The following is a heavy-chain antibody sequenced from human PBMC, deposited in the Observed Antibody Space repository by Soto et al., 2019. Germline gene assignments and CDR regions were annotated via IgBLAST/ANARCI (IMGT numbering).Heavy chain of an antibody. CDR3: AREESRKGDHQYAVDV. CDR2: ISYDGVNT. V-gene: IGHV3-30*04. J-gene: IGHJ6*02. Sequence: QVQVVESGGGVVQPGRSLRLTCAASGFTFSSYAMHWVRQAPGKGLEWMAVISYDGVNTYYADSVKGRFSISRDISNNMVFLQMNSLRPEDTAVYYCAREESRKGDHQYAVDVWGQGTTVTVSS. CDR1: GFTFSSYA. D-gene: IGHD2-21*02.